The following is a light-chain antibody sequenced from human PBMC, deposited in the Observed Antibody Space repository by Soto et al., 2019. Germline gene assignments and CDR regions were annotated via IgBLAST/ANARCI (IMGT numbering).Light chain of an antibody. CDR3: QQYGSSPST. J-gene: IGKJ1*01. CDR2: GAS. V-gene: IGKV3-20*01. CDR1: QSVRSSN. Sequence: IMLTQSPGTLSLYPGERATLSCRASQSVRSSNLAWYQQKPGQAPRLLIYGASSRATGIPHRFSGSGSGTDFTLTISRLETEDFAVYYCQQYGSSPSTFGQGTKVDI.